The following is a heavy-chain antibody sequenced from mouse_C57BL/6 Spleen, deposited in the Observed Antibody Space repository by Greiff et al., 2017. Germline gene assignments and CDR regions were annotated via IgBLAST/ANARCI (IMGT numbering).Heavy chain of an antibody. CDR2: ISSGGSYT. V-gene: IGHV5-6*01. CDR1: GFTFSSYG. J-gene: IGHJ4*01. D-gene: IGHD2-3*01. Sequence: EVKLVESGGDLVKPGGSLKLSCAASGFTFSSYGMSWVRQTPDKRLEWVATISSGGSYTYYPDSVKGRFTISRDNAKNTLYLQMSSLKSEDTAMYYCARPIYDGYSYYARDYWGQGTSVTVSS. CDR3: ARPIYDGYSYYARDY.